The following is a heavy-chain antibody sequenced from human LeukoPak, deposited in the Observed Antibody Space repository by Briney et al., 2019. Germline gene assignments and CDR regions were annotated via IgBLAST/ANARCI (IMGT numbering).Heavy chain of an antibody. D-gene: IGHD6-13*01. V-gene: IGHV3-74*01. CDR2: INSDGSST. CDR3: VRDRKYSSNWGFDF. Sequence: GGSLRLSCAASVFTFSRYGMYWVRQAPGKGLVWVSRINSDGSSTSYADSVKGRFTISRDNAKNTLYLQMNSLRAEDTAVYYCVRDRKYSSNWGFDFWGQGTLVTVSS. CDR1: VFTFSRYG. J-gene: IGHJ4*02.